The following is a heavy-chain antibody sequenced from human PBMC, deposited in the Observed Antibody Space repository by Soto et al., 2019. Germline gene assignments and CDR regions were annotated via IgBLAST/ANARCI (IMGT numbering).Heavy chain of an antibody. V-gene: IGHV3-49*03. D-gene: IGHD3-3*01. CDR3: TRDLSTIFGVVIMTYYYGMDV. Sequence: SGGSLRLSCTASGFTFGDYAMSWFRQAPGKGLEWVGFIRSKAYGGTTEYAASVKGRFTISRDDSKSIAYLQMNSLKTEDTAVYYCTRDLSTIFGVVIMTYYYGMDVWGQGTTVTVS. CDR1: GFTFGDYA. CDR2: IRSKAYGGTT. J-gene: IGHJ6*02.